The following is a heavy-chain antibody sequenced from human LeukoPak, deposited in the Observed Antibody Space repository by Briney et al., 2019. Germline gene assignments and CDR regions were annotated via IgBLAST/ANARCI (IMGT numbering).Heavy chain of an antibody. Sequence: GSLRLSCEASGFTFNTYDMNWVRQTPGKGLEWISYISSSSTTMYYADSVKGRFTISRDNSKNTLYLQMNSLRAEDTAVYYCAKFDVAGKDDYWGQGTLVTVSS. J-gene: IGHJ4*02. CDR2: ISSSSTTM. V-gene: IGHV3-48*01. CDR1: GFTFNTYD. CDR3: AKFDVAGKDDY. D-gene: IGHD3-9*01.